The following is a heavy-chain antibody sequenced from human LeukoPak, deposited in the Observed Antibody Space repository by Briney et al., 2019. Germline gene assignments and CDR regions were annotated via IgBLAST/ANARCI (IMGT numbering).Heavy chain of an antibody. V-gene: IGHV4-4*07. Sequence: SETLSLTCTVSGGSISSYYWSWIRQPAGKGLEWIGHIYNSGSTNYNPSLKGRVTMSVATSKNQFSLHLSSVTAADTAVYYCARGYYDSSGYSNTFDIWGQGTMVTVSS. J-gene: IGHJ3*02. CDR3: ARGYYDSSGYSNTFDI. D-gene: IGHD3-22*01. CDR1: GGSISSYY. CDR2: IYNSGST.